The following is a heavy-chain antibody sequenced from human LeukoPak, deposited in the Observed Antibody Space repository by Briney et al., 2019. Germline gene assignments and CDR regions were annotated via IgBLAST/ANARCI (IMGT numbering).Heavy chain of an antibody. CDR1: GFTFSNFW. CDR2: IKQDGSEK. V-gene: IGHV3-7*01. J-gene: IGHJ4*02. CDR3: ARGGSLTG. Sequence: PGGSLRLSRAASGFTFSNFWMTWVRQAPGKGLEWVASIKQDGSEKYYVDSVKGRFTISRDNAKTSLYLQMNSLRVEDTAVYYCARGGSLTGWGQGTLVTVSS. D-gene: IGHD3-16*01.